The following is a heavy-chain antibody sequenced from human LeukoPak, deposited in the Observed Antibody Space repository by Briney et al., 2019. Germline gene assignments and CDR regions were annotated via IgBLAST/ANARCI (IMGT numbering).Heavy chain of an antibody. J-gene: IGHJ4*02. V-gene: IGHV1-69*13. CDR3: ARDRSGRDGYNYDPQFDY. Sequence: ASVKVSCKASGYTFTSYGISWVRQAPGQGLEWMGGIIPIFGTANYAQKFQGRVTITADESTSTAYMELSSLRSEDTAVYYCARDRSGRDGYNYDPQFDYWGQGTLVTVSS. CDR1: GYTFTSYG. D-gene: IGHD5-24*01. CDR2: IIPIFGTA.